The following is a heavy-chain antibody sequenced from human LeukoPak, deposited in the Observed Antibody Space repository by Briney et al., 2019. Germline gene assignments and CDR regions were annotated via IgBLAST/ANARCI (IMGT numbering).Heavy chain of an antibody. J-gene: IGHJ3*02. V-gene: IGHV4-34*01. CDR1: GGSFSGYY. CDR2: INHSGST. D-gene: IGHD1-26*01. Sequence: NPSETLSLTCAVYGGSFSGYYWSWIRQPPGKGLEWIGEINHSGSTNYNPSLKSRVTISVDTSKNQFSLKLSSVTAADTAVYYCARAQWELGAFDIWGQGTMVTVSS. CDR3: ARAQWELGAFDI.